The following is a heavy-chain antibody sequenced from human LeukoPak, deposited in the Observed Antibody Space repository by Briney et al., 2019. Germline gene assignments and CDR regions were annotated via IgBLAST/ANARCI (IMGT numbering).Heavy chain of an antibody. CDR2: IYYSGST. CDR1: GGSISSSSYC. V-gene: IGHV4-39*01. CDR3: ARLYTVTRNSDY. Sequence: SETLSLTCTVSGGSISSSSYCWGWIREPPGKGLVWIGSIYYSGSTYYNPSLKSRVTISVDTSKNQFSLKLSSVTAADTAVYYCARLYTVTRNSDYWGQGTLVTVSS. D-gene: IGHD4-17*01. J-gene: IGHJ4*02.